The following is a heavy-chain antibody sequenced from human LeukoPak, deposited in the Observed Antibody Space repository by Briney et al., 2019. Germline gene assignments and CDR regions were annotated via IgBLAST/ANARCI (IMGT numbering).Heavy chain of an antibody. D-gene: IGHD3-10*01. J-gene: IGHJ4*02. V-gene: IGHV3-15*01. CDR1: GFTFGNAW. Sequence: GGSLTLSCAASGFTFGNAWMSWVRPAPGKGLEWVGRIKSKTDGGTTDYAAPVKRRLTISRDDSKNTLYLQMNSLKTEDTAVYYCTTDRLWFGEGWGQGTLVTVSS. CDR3: TTDRLWFGEG. CDR2: IKSKTDGGTT.